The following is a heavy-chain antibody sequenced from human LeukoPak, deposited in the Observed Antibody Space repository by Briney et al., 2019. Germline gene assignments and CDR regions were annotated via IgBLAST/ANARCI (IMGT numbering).Heavy chain of an antibody. Sequence: SETLSLTCTVSGYSISSGYYWGWIRQPPGKGLEWIGSIYHSGSTYYNPSLKSRVTISVDTSKNQFSLKLSSVTAADTAVYYCARESQNYYDSSGYYWFDPWGQGTLVTVSS. D-gene: IGHD3-22*01. CDR3: ARESQNYYDSSGYYWFDP. V-gene: IGHV4-38-2*02. CDR1: GYSISSGYY. J-gene: IGHJ5*02. CDR2: IYHSGST.